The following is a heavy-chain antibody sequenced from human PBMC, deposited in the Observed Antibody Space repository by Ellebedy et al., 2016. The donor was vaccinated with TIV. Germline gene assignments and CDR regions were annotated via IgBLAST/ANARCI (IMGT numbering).Heavy chain of an antibody. D-gene: IGHD3-3*01. CDR3: ARTMGRPDY. J-gene: IGHJ4*02. Sequence: GSLRLSCTVSGGSISISNYYWGWIRQPPGKGLEWIGSIYYSGSTFYNPSLKSRVTISVDTSKNQFSLRLSSVTAADTAVYYCARTMGRPDYWGQGTLVTVSS. V-gene: IGHV4-39*01. CDR2: IYYSGST. CDR1: GGSISISNYY.